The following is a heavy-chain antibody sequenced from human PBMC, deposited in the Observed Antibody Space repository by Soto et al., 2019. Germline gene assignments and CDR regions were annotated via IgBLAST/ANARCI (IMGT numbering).Heavy chain of an antibody. J-gene: IGHJ6*03. CDR1: GGSFIGYY. CDR3: AWSAFYYYYMDV. V-gene: IGHV4-34*01. D-gene: IGHD2-15*01. Sequence: SETLSLTCAVYGGSFIGYYWSWILQPPGKGLEWIGEINHSGSTNYNPSLKSRVTISVDTSKNQFSLKLSSVTAADTAVYYCAWSAFYYYYMDVWGKGTTVTVSS. CDR2: INHSGST.